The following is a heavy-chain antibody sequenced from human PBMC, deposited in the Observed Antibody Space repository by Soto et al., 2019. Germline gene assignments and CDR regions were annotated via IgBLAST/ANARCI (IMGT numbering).Heavy chain of an antibody. V-gene: IGHV1-18*04. Sequence: ASVKVSCKASGYTFTSYGISWVRQAPGQGLEWMGWISAYNCNTNYAQKLQGRVTMTTDTSTSTAYMELRSLRSDDTAVYYCAIVRFLEWLPRFYYYYGMDVWGQGTTVTVSS. CDR3: AIVRFLEWLPRFYYYYGMDV. J-gene: IGHJ6*02. D-gene: IGHD3-3*01. CDR2: ISAYNCNT. CDR1: GYTFTSYG.